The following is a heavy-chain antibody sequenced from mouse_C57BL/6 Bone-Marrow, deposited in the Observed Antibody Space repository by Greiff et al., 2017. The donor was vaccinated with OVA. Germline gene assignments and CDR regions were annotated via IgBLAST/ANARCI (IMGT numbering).Heavy chain of an antibody. CDR1: GYTFTDYE. V-gene: IGHV1-15*01. CDR2: IDPETGGT. CDR3: TITTVVADY. D-gene: IGHD1-1*01. J-gene: IGHJ2*01. Sequence: VKLMESGAELVRPGASVTLSCKASGYTFTDYEMHWVKQTPVHGLEWIGAIDPETGGTAYNQKFKGKAILTADKSSNTAYMELRSLTSEDSAVYYCTITTVVADYWGQGTTLTVSS.